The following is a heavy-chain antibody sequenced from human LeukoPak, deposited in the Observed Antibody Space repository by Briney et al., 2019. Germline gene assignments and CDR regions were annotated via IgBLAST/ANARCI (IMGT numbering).Heavy chain of an antibody. Sequence: SETLSLTCTVSGGSISSSSYYWGWIRQPPGKGLEWIGSIYYSGSTYYNPSLKSRVTISVDTSKNQFSLKLSSVTAADTAVYYCARLLSGLHYGSGSSRYDAFDIWGQGTMVTVSS. CDR3: ARLLSGLHYGSGSSRYDAFDI. V-gene: IGHV4-39*07. CDR1: GGSISSSSYY. D-gene: IGHD3-10*01. CDR2: IYYSGST. J-gene: IGHJ3*02.